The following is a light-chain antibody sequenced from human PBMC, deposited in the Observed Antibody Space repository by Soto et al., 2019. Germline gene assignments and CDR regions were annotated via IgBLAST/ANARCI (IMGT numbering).Light chain of an antibody. CDR1: SSDVGSYNL. J-gene: IGLJ2*01. V-gene: IGLV2-23*01. CDR3: CSYAGSSTHVV. CDR2: EGS. Sequence: QSALTQPASASGSPGQSITISCTGTSSDVGSYNLVSWYQQHPGKAPKLMIYEGSKRPSGVSNRFSGSKSGNTASLTISGLQAEEEADYYCCSYAGSSTHVVFGGGTKLTVL.